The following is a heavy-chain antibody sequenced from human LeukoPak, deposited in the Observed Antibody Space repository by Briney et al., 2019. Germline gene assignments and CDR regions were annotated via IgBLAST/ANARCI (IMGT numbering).Heavy chain of an antibody. D-gene: IGHD5-12*01. CDR1: AFTVSSNY. V-gene: IGHV3-53*01. Sequence: GGSLRLSCAASAFTVSSNYMSWVRQAPGKGLEWVSVIYSGGSTYYADSVKGRFTISRDNSKNTLYLQMNSLRAEDTAVYYCARHSGYKTGFDPWGQGTLVTVSS. CDR2: IYSGGST. CDR3: ARHSGYKTGFDP. J-gene: IGHJ5*02.